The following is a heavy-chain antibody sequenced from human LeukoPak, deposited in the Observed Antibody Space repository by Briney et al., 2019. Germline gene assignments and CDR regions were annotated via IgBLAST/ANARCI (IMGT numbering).Heavy chain of an antibody. D-gene: IGHD3-9*01. J-gene: IGHJ4*02. CDR3: ARDQDWNYDILTGPDY. Sequence: GGSLRLSCAASGFTFSSYAMHWVRQAPGKGLEYVSAISSNGGSTYYANSVKGRFTITRDNSKNTLYLQMGSLRAEDMAVYYCARDQDWNYDILTGPDYWGQGTLVTVSS. V-gene: IGHV3-64*01. CDR1: GFTFSSYA. CDR2: ISSNGGST.